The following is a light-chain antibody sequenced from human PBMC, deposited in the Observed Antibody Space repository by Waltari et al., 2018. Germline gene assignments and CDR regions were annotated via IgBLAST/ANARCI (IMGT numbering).Light chain of an antibody. CDR3: NSRDSSGNHLV. CDR2: GKN. V-gene: IGLV3-19*01. J-gene: IGLJ2*01. Sequence: SSELTQDPAVSVSLGQPVRITCQGDRLRSYYASWYQQKPGQAPVLVIYGKNNRPSGNPDRFSGTRSGNTASLTITGAQAEDEADYYCNSRDSSGNHLVFGGGTKLTVL. CDR1: RLRSYY.